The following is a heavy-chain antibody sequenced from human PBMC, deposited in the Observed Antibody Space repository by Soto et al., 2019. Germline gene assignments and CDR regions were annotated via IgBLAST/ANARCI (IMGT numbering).Heavy chain of an antibody. Sequence: ASGYTFTSYGISWVRQAPGQGLEWMGWISAYNGNTNYAQKLQGRVTMTTDTSTSTAYMELRSLRSDDTAVYYCARAFTIFGVVIDWFDPWGQGTMVTVSS. CDR3: ARAFTIFGVVIDWFDP. J-gene: IGHJ5*02. D-gene: IGHD3-3*01. CDR2: ISAYNGNT. CDR1: GYTFTSYG. V-gene: IGHV1-18*01.